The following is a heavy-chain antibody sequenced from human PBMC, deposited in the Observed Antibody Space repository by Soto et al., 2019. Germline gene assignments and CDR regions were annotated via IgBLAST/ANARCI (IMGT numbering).Heavy chain of an antibody. V-gene: IGHV1-2*02. J-gene: IGHJ3*02. CDR3: TRENIENSDGLYDAFDI. CDR1: VYTFTDYY. Sequence: XSVKVSSKTPVYTFTDYYKHLVRQAPGQGLEWMGWMDPKSGGAYFAQKCQGRVTLTRDTAIGTAYIEVNSLTSDDTAVYFCTRENIENSDGLYDAFDIGGQGTTVTV. CDR2: MDPKSGGA. D-gene: IGHD5-18*01.